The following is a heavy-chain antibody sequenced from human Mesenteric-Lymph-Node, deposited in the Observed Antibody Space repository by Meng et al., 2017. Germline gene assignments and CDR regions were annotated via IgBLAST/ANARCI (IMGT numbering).Heavy chain of an antibody. CDR3: AKALGWGSSPDY. Sequence: QVQLVQSGAEVKKPGASVKGPCRASGYTFTAYYMHWVRQAPGQGLEWMGRINPNSGGTNYAQKFQGRVIMTRDTSISTAYMELSSLGFDDTAVYYCAKALGWGSSPDYWGQGILVTVSS. CDR2: INPNSGGT. D-gene: IGHD2-21*01. V-gene: IGHV1-2*06. CDR1: GYTFTAYY. J-gene: IGHJ4*02.